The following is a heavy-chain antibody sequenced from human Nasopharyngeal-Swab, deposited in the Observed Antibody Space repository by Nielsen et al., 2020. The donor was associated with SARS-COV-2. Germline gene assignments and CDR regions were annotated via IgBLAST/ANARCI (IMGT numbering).Heavy chain of an antibody. J-gene: IGHJ4*02. CDR3: ARSRYYDSSGSHWGFYY. D-gene: IGHD3-22*01. V-gene: IGHV1-46*01. CDR2: INPSGGST. CDR1: GYTFTSYY. Sequence: ASVKVSCKASGYTFTSYYMHWVRQAPGQGLEWMGIINPSGGSTSYAQKFQGRVTMTRDTSTSTVYMELSSLRSEDTAVYYCARSRYYDSSGSHWGFYYWGQGTLVTVSS.